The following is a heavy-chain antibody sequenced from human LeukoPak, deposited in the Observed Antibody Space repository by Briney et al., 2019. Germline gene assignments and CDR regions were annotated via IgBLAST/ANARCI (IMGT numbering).Heavy chain of an antibody. J-gene: IGHJ6*03. CDR2: IYHSGST. V-gene: IGHV4-38-2*02. CDR1: GYSISSGYY. D-gene: IGHD6-13*01. CDR3: ARVTATAAGFSVYYYYYYMDV. Sequence: SETLSLTCTVSGYSISSGYYWGWIRQPPGKGLEWIGTIYHSGSTYYNPSLKSRVTISVDTSKNQFSLKLSSVTAADTAVYYCARVTATAAGFSVYYYYYYMDVWGKGTTATVSS.